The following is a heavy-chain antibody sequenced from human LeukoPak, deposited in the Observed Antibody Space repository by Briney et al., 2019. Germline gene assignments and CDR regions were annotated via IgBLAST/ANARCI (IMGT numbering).Heavy chain of an antibody. CDR3: ARDDQGVNYDILTGYYRAAFGFDY. CDR1: GGSISSSSYY. V-gene: IGHV4-39*07. CDR2: IYYSGST. Sequence: PSETLSLTCTVSGGSISSSSYYWGWIRQPPGKGLEWIGSIYYSGSTYYNPPLKSRVTISVDTSKDQFSLKLSSVTAADTAVYYCARDDQGVNYDILTGYYRAAFGFDYWGQGTLVTVSS. J-gene: IGHJ4*02. D-gene: IGHD3-9*01.